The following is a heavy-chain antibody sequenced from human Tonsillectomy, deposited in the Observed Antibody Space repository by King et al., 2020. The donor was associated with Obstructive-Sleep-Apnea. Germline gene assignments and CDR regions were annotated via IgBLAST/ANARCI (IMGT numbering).Heavy chain of an antibody. CDR1: GFTFSSYG. J-gene: IGHJ4*02. D-gene: IGHD6-13*01. CDR2: IRYDGSNK. Sequence: VQLVESGGGVVQPGRSLRLSCAASGFTFSSYGMHWVRQAPGKGLEWVAFIRYDGSNKYYADSVKGRFTISRENSKNTLYLQMNSLRAEDTAVYYCAKDHSEGGSSSWYGGFDYWGQGTLVTVSS. CDR3: AKDHSEGGSSSWYGGFDY. V-gene: IGHV3-30*02.